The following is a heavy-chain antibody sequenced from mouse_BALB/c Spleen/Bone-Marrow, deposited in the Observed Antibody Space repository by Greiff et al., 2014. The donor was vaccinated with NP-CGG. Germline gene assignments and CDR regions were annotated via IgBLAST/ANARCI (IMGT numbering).Heavy chain of an antibody. D-gene: IGHD3-1*01. CDR2: IYPGSGST. V-gene: IGHV1-55*01. Sequence: VKLMESGAELVKPGTSVKLSCKASGYNFTSYWINWVKLRPGQGLEWIGDIYPGSGSTNYNEKFKSKATLTVDTSSSTAYMRLSSLASEDSALYYCARFSQLGLLAYWGQGTLVTVSA. CDR1: GYNFTSYW. CDR3: ARFSQLGLLAY. J-gene: IGHJ3*01.